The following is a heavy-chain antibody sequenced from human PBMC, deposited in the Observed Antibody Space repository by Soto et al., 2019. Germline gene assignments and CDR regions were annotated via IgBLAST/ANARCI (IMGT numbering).Heavy chain of an antibody. CDR3: ARGRFRYYYGMDV. V-gene: IGHV4-31*03. CDR2: IYYSGST. D-gene: IGHD3-3*01. J-gene: IGHJ6*02. Sequence: QVQLQESGPGLVKPSQTLSLTCTVSGGSISSGGYYWSWIRQHPGKGLEWIGYIYYSGSTYYNPSLKSRDTISVDTSKNQFSLKLSSVTAADTAVYYCARGRFRYYYGMDVWGQGTTVTVSS. CDR1: GGSISSGGYY.